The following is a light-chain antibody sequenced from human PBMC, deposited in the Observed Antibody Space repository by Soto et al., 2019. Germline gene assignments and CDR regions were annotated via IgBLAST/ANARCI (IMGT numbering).Light chain of an antibody. CDR3: QQSYSTPRFT. J-gene: IGKJ3*01. V-gene: IGKV1-39*01. Sequence: DIQMTQSPSSLSASAGDNVTITCRASQYISSYLNWYQQKPGKAPKLLIYAASSLQSGDPSRFSGSGSGTDFTLTISSLQPEDFATYYCQQSYSTPRFTFGPGTKVDIK. CDR1: QYISSY. CDR2: AAS.